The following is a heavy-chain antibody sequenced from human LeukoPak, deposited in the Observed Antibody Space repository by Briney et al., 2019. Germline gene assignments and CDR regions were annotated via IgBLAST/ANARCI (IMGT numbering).Heavy chain of an antibody. CDR3: AREVDNSDYYHPGAFDI. J-gene: IGHJ3*02. Sequence: SETLSLTCAVSVGSISSGGYSWNWIRQPPGKGLEWIGYIHYSGSTYCHPSLKSRVTISVDTSKNQFSLKLSSVTAADTAVYYCAREVDNSDYYHPGAFDIWGQGTMVTVSS. D-gene: IGHD3-22*01. CDR2: IHYSGST. V-gene: IGHV4-30-4*07. CDR1: VGSISSGGYS.